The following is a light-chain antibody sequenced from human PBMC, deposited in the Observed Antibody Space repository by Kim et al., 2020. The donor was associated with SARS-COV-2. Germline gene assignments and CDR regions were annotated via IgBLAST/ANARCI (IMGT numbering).Light chain of an antibody. CDR3: SSYTSANTVV. Sequence: GQSITISCTGTSSDVGGYNFVSWYQQHPGQVPKLMIYDVSDRPSGVSNRFSGSKSGDTASLTISGLQAEDEADYYCSSYTSANTVVFGGGTQLTVL. J-gene: IGLJ2*01. CDR2: DVS. V-gene: IGLV2-14*03. CDR1: SSDVGGYNF.